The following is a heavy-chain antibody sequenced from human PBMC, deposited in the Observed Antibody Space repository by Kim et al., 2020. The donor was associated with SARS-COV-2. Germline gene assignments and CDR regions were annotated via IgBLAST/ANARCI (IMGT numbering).Heavy chain of an antibody. V-gene: IGHV3-53*01. CDR1: GFTVSNNY. Sequence: GGSLRLSCAASGFTVSNNYMSWVRQAPGKGLEWVSVIYSGGSTYYADSVKGRFTISRDNSKNTLYLQMNSLRAEDTAVYYCARAVKYLLVFDHYGMDVWGQGTTVTVSS. D-gene: IGHD3-9*01. CDR2: IYSGGST. J-gene: IGHJ6*02. CDR3: ARAVKYLLVFDHYGMDV.